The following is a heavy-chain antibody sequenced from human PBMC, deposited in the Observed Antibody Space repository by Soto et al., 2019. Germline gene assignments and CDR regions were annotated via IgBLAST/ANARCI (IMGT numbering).Heavy chain of an antibody. CDR1: GFTFSTYA. D-gene: IGHD3-10*01. CDR3: AEAGDEHASESYFQGDY. V-gene: IGHV3-23*01. J-gene: IGHJ4*02. Sequence: EVQLLESGGVLVQPGGSLRLSCAASGFTFSTYAMTWVRQAPGKGLEWVSSISGSGGRTYYADSVKGRFTISRDNSKNPRYLQTTGLKAEDTAVYYGAEAGDEHASESYFQGDYWGQGTLVPVSP. CDR2: ISGSGGRT.